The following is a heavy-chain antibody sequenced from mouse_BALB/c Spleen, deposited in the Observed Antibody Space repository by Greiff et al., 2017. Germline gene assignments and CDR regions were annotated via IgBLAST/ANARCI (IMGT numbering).Heavy chain of an antibody. Sequence: VHLVESGPGLVAPSQSLSITCTVSGFSLTSYGVHWVRQPPGKGLEWLGVIWGGGSTYYNSALKSRLSISKDNSKSQVFLKMNSLQTDDTAMYYCATLGPGGAWFAYWGQGTLVTVSA. CDR3: ATLGPGGAWFAY. V-gene: IGHV2-9*01. CDR1: GFSLTSYG. J-gene: IGHJ3*01. D-gene: IGHD4-1*01. CDR2: IWGGGST.